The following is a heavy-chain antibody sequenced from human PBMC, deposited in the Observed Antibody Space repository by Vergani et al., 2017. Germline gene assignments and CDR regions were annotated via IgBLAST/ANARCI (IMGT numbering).Heavy chain of an antibody. J-gene: IGHJ6*02. Sequence: QVQLVESGGGVVQPGRSLRLSCAASGFTFSSYGMHWVRPAPGKGLEWVAVIWYDGSNKYYADSVKGRFTISRDNSKNTLYLQMNSLRAEDTAVYYCARDPKDVVITYYYYGMDVWGQGTTVTVSS. CDR3: ARDPKDVVITYYYYGMDV. CDR1: GFTFSSYG. CDR2: IWYDGSNK. V-gene: IGHV3-33*01. D-gene: IGHD3-22*01.